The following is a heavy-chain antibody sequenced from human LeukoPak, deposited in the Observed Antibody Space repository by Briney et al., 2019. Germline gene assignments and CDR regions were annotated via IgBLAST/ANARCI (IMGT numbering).Heavy chain of an antibody. V-gene: IGHV3-21*01. CDR3: AREREWLNWFDP. CDR1: GFTFSSYS. CDR2: ISSSSSYI. J-gene: IGHJ5*02. D-gene: IGHD3-3*01. Sequence: GGSLRLSCAASGFTFSSYSMNWVRQAPGKGLEWVSSISSSSSYIYYADSVKGRFTISRDHAKNSLYLHMNSLRAEDRAVYSCAREREWLNWFDPWGQGTLVTTSS.